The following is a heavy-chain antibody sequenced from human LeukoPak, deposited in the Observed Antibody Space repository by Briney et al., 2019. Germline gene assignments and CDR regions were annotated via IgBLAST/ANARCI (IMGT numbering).Heavy chain of an antibody. Sequence: SETLSLTCTVSGGSINSYYWSWIRQSAEKGLQWIGHIYTSGRTNYNPSLKSRFTMSVDTSKNQFSLKLSFVTAADTAVYYCARRAANYYGMDVWGQGTTVTVSS. D-gene: IGHD6-13*01. V-gene: IGHV4-4*07. CDR1: GGSINSYY. J-gene: IGHJ6*02. CDR3: ARRAANYYGMDV. CDR2: IYTSGRT.